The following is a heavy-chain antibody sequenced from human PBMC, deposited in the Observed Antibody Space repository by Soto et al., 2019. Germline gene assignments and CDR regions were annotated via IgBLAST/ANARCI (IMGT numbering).Heavy chain of an antibody. V-gene: IGHV3-33*06. CDR1: GFNFNDYG. D-gene: IGHD4-17*01. CDR3: AKDRWGSDDYGDSPMWY. Sequence: PGGSLRLSCTASGFNFNDYGMQWVRQVPGKGLEWVSTIWGGGNNKYYADSVKGRFTISRDNSKNTLYLQMNSLRAEDTAVYYCAKDRWGSDDYGDSPMWYWGQGTLVTVSS. CDR2: IWGGGNNK. J-gene: IGHJ4*02.